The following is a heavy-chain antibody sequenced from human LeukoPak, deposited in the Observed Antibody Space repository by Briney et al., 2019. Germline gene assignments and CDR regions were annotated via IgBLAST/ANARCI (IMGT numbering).Heavy chain of an antibody. CDR2: ISYRGST. J-gene: IGHJ4*02. CDR3: ARHDLGYCSGGPCPYYFDS. Sequence: PSETLSLTCSVSGDSISSGGAYWSWIRQFPGKGLEWIGYISYRGSTYYNPSLKSRVSISQDTSKNQFSLRLRSVTAADTAVYYCARHDLGYCSGGPCPYYFDSWGQGTLVTVSS. D-gene: IGHD2-15*01. V-gene: IGHV4-31*03. CDR1: GDSISSGGAY.